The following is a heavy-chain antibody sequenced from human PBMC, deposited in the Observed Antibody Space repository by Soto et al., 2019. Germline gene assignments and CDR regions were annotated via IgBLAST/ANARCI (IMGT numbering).Heavy chain of an antibody. D-gene: IGHD3-3*01. CDR1: GFTFSSYD. CDR3: ARDGDFWSGYSAFDI. J-gene: IGHJ3*02. CDR2: IWYDGSNK. V-gene: IGHV3-33*01. Sequence: PGGSLRLSCAASGFTFSSYDMHWVRQAPGKGLEGVSVIWYDGSNKYYGDSVKGRFTISRDNSKNTLFLHMNSLRADDTAVYYCARDGDFWSGYSAFDIWGQGTMVTVSS.